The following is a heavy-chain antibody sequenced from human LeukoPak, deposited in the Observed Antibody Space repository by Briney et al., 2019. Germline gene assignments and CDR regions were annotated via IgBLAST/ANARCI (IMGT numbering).Heavy chain of an antibody. J-gene: IGHJ6*03. CDR3: ARRGGGYYYYYMDV. CDR2: IIPIFGTA. V-gene: IGHV1-69*05. CDR1: GGTFSSYA. D-gene: IGHD3-16*01. Sequence: ASVKVSCKASGGTFSSYAISWVRQAPGQGLEWMGGIIPIFGTANYAQKFQGRVTITTDESTSTAYMELSSLRSEDTAVYYCARRGGGYYYYYMDVWGKGTTVTVSS.